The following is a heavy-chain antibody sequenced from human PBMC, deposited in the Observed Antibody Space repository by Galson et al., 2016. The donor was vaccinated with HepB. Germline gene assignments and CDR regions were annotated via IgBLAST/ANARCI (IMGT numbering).Heavy chain of an antibody. J-gene: IGHJ4*02. D-gene: IGHD6-19*01. CDR2: IYHSGST. CDR1: GVSISSGNW. CDR3: ARDTTAGNELDY. Sequence: SETLSLTCGVSGVSISSGNWWSWVRQPPGKELEWIGEIYHSGSTNYNPSLKSRVTISVDKSTNQFSVKLNSVTAADTAVYYCARDTTAGNELDYWGQGTLVTVSS. V-gene: IGHV4-4*02.